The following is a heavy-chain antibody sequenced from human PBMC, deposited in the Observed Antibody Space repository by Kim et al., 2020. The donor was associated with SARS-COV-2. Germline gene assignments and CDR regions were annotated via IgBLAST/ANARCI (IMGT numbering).Heavy chain of an antibody. J-gene: IGHJ4*02. D-gene: IGHD6-19*01. CDR3: ARHKSGWPPAY. V-gene: IGHV4-39*01. CDR2: IYYSGST. Sequence: SETLSLTCTVSGGSISSSSYYWGWIRQPPGKGLEWIGSIYYSGSTYYNPSLKSRVTISVDTSKNQFSLKLSSVTAADTAVYYCARHKSGWPPAYWGQGTLVTVSS. CDR1: GGSISSSSYY.